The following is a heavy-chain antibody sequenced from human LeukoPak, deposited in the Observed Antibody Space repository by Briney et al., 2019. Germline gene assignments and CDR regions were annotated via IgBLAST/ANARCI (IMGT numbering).Heavy chain of an antibody. Sequence: PGGSLRLSCAASGFTFSSYSMNWVRQAPGKGLEWVSSISSSSSYIYYADSVKGRFTISRDNAKNSLYLQMNSLRAEDTAVYYCARPPQIDRCSGGSYYVLDRYFQHWGQGTLVTVSS. J-gene: IGHJ1*01. CDR2: ISSSSSYI. CDR1: GFTFSSYS. CDR3: ARPPQIDRCSGGSYYVLDRYFQH. D-gene: IGHD2-15*01. V-gene: IGHV3-21*01.